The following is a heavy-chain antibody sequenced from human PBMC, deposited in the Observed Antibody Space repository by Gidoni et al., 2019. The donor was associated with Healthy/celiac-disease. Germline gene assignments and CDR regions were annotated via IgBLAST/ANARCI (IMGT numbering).Heavy chain of an antibody. CDR2: ISSSGSTK. D-gene: IGHD6-13*01. CDR3: ASVSSSWYYYGMDV. J-gene: IGHJ6*02. CDR1: GFAFSSYE. V-gene: IGHV3-48*03. Sequence: EVQLVESGGGLVQPGGSLSLSCAASGFAFSSYEMNWVRQAPGKGLGWVSYISSSGSTKYYADSVKGRFNISRDNAKNSLYLQMNSLRAEDTAVYYCASVSSSWYYYGMDVWGQGTTVTVSS.